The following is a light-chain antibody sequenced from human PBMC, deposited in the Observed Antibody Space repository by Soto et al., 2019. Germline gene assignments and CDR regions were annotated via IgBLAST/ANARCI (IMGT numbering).Light chain of an antibody. Sequence: DVVMTQTPLSLSVAPGQPASISCKSSQSLLHITGETFLFWYLQKPGQSPQLLIYEVSIRVSGVPDRFSGSGSGTDFTLTISRLEPEDFAVYYCQQYGSSTWTFGQGTKVDIK. J-gene: IGKJ1*01. V-gene: IGKV2-29*01. CDR1: QSLLHITGETF. CDR2: EVS. CDR3: QQYGSSTWT.